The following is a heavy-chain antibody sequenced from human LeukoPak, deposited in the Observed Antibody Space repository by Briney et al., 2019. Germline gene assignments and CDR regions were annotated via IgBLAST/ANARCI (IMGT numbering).Heavy chain of an antibody. V-gene: IGHV1-46*01. J-gene: IGHJ3*02. CDR2: INPSGGST. D-gene: IGHD2-21*02. CDR3: ARSLRVVVTGPDAFDI. CDR1: GYTFTSYY. Sequence: ASVKVSCKASGYTFTSYYMHWVRQAPGQGLEWMGIINPSGGSTSYAQKFQGRVTITTDESTSTAYMELSSLRSEDTAVYYCARSLRVVVTGPDAFDIWGQGTMVTVSS.